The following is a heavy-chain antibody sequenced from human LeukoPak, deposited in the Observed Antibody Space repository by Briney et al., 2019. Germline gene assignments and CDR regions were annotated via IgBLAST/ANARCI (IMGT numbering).Heavy chain of an antibody. CDR3: ARERTHPNDAFDI. CDR1: GYTLTELS. Sequence: ASVKVSCKVSGYTLTELSMHWVRQAPGKGLEWMGGFDPEDGETIYAQKFQGRVTSTDTAYMELSSLRSEDTAVYYCARERTHPNDAFDIWGQGTMVTVSS. CDR2: FDPEDGET. D-gene: IGHD1-14*01. V-gene: IGHV1-24*01. J-gene: IGHJ3*02.